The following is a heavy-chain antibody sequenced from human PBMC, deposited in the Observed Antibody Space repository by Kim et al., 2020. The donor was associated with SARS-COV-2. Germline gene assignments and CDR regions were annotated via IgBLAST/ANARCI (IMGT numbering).Heavy chain of an antibody. V-gene: IGHV1-18*01. CDR3: ARGEWGFCSSTSCHP. CDR1: GYTFTSSG. D-gene: IGHD2-2*01. Sequence: ASVKVSCKASGYTFTSSGLRCFLPSPCQGLYCMGFISAYNGNTNYAQKLQGRVTMTTDTSTSTAYMELRSLRSDDTAVYYCARGEWGFCSSTSCHPWGQGTLVTVSS. CDR2: ISAYNGNT. J-gene: IGHJ5*02.